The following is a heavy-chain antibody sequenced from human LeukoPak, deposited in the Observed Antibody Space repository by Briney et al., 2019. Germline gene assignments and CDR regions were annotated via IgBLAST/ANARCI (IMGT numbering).Heavy chain of an antibody. J-gene: IGHJ4*02. CDR3: ARVNSYDSSGYLDLRPYFDY. D-gene: IGHD3-22*01. CDR2: IYHSGST. CDR1: GVSISSSNW. Sequence: KPSGTLSLTCAVSGVSISSSNWWSWVRQPPGKGLEWIGEIYHSGSTNYNPSLKSRVTISADKSKNQFSLKLSSVTAADTAVYYCARVNSYDSSGYLDLRPYFDYWGQGTLVTVSS. V-gene: IGHV4-4*02.